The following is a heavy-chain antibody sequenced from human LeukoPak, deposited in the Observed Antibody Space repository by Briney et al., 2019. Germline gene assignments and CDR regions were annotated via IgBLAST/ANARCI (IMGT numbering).Heavy chain of an antibody. CDR1: GFTFSSYW. Sequence: GGSLRLSCAASGFTFSSYWMSWVRQAPGKGLEWVSYISSTGETIHYADSVKGRFTISRDNAKSSLYLQMDSLRAEDTAVYYCASRLNYYNSGSYYNEGYWGQGTLVTVSS. J-gene: IGHJ4*02. CDR3: ASRLNYYNSGSYYNEGY. D-gene: IGHD3-10*01. V-gene: IGHV3-48*04. CDR2: ISSTGETI.